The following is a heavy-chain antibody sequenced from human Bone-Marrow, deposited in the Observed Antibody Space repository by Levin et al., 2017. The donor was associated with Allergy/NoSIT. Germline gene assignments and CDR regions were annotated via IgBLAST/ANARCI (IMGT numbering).Heavy chain of an antibody. D-gene: IGHD3/OR15-3a*01. CDR2: ISFDGSDK. CDR3: SKQLGTAYSLPPLHS. Sequence: GESLKISCAASGFTFSSYGMHWVRQAPGKGLEWVALISFDGSDKYYADSVKGRFTISRDSSDNTLSLHMSSLRVEDTAIYYCSKQLGTAYSLPPLHSWGPGTLLTLS. CDR1: GFTFSSYG. J-gene: IGHJ4*02. V-gene: IGHV3-30*18.